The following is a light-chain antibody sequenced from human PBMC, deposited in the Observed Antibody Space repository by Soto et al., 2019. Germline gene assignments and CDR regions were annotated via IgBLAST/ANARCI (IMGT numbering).Light chain of an antibody. J-gene: IGKJ1*01. CDR3: QQYNNYSPT. Sequence: DIQMTQSPSTLSAYVGDRVTITCRASQSITNWVAWYQQKPGKAPKLLIYDASNLESGVPSRFSGGGSGTDFTLTVSSLQPDDFATYYCQQYNNYSPTFCQGTKVEV. V-gene: IGKV1-5*01. CDR1: QSITNW. CDR2: DAS.